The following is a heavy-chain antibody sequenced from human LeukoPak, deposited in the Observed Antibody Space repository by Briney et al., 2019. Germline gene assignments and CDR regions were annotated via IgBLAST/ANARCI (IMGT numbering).Heavy chain of an antibody. CDR3: AKESSEGFLEWLRPPLGY. CDR1: GFPFSSYG. D-gene: IGHD3-3*01. J-gene: IGHJ4*02. Sequence: GGSLRLSCAASGFPFSSYGMHWVRQAPGKGLEWVAVISYDGSNKYYADSVKGRFTISRDNSKNTLCLQMNSLRAEDTAVYYCAKESSEGFLEWLRPPLGYWGQGTLVTVSS. CDR2: ISYDGSNK. V-gene: IGHV3-30*18.